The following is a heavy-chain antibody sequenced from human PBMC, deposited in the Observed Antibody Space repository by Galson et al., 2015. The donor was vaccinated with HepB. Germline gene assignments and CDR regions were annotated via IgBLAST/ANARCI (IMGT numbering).Heavy chain of an antibody. D-gene: IGHD6-13*01. CDR2: IRSKANSYAT. V-gene: IGHV3-73*01. Sequence: SLRLSCAASGFTFSSYWMSWVRQAPGKGLEWVGRIRSKANSYATAYAASVKGRFTISRDDSKNTAYLQMNSLKTEDTAVYYCTRPRYSSSWYERDDAFDIWGQGTMVTVSS. J-gene: IGHJ3*02. CDR3: TRPRYSSSWYERDDAFDI. CDR1: GFTFSSYW.